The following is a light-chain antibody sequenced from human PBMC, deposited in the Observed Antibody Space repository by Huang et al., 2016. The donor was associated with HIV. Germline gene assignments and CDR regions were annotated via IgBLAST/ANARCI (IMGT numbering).Light chain of an antibody. CDR3: QQFYNMPYT. Sequence: DILLTQSPDSLAVSLGERATLTCRSSRSPLFASNSKNFLAWYQQKPGQSPKLLMYMASVRESGVPERFTGSGSGTEFTLTIASLQAEDVAVYYCQQFYNMPYTFGRGTRLEI. CDR1: RSPLFASNSKNF. V-gene: IGKV4-1*01. J-gene: IGKJ2*01. CDR2: MAS.